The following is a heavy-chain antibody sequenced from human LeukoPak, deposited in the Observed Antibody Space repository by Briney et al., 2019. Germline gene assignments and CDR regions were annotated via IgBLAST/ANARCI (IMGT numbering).Heavy chain of an antibody. CDR2: ISDSGGTT. CDR1: GFTFSNYA. CDR3: AKDLRCST. J-gene: IGHJ5*02. V-gene: IGHV3-23*01. Sequence: GGSLRLSCAASGFTFSNYAMTWVRQAPGKGLEWVSGISDSGGTTYYADSVKGRFTISRDNSQNALYLQMTSLRADDTAVYYCAKDLRCSTWGQGTLVTVSS. D-gene: IGHD6-13*01.